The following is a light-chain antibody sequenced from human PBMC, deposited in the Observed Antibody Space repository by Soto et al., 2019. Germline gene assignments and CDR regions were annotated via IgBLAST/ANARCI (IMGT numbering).Light chain of an antibody. CDR3: QQLASYPIGT. CDR2: DAS. CDR1: QDISSS. J-gene: IGKJ4*01. Sequence: DIQLTQSPSLLSASVGDRVTITCRASQDISSSLAWYQQKPGKAPKLLIYDASTLQTGVPSRFRGSGSGTEFTLTISSLQPEDFATYSCQQLASYPIGTFGGGTKVEIK. V-gene: IGKV1-9*01.